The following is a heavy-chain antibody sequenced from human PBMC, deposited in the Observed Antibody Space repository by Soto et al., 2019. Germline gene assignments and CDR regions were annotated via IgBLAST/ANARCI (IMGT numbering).Heavy chain of an antibody. J-gene: IGHJ4*02. D-gene: IGHD3-10*01. CDR3: ARQRGNYFDY. V-gene: IGHV4-59*01. CDR2: IYYTGSA. Sequence: SEILSLTCPVSGDSISTFHWSWIRQLPGKGLEWIGYIYYTGSANYTTFLKSRVPMSVDTSKKQFSLNLTSVTAADTAVYYCARQRGNYFDYWGQGSLVT. CDR1: GDSISTFH.